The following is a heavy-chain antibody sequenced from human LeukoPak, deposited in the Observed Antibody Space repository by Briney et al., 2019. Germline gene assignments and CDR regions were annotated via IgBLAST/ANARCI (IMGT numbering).Heavy chain of an antibody. V-gene: IGHV3-23*01. J-gene: IGHJ4*02. CDR1: GFTFSSYA. Sequence: PGGSLRLSCAASGFTFSSYAMSWVRQAPGEGLEWGSAIIGSVGSTYYADSVKGRFTISRDNSKNKLYLQMNSLRAEDTAVYHCAKKGDIVVVVAATQFDYWGQGTLVTVSS. D-gene: IGHD2-15*01. CDR3: AKKGDIVVVVAATQFDY. CDR2: IIGSVGST.